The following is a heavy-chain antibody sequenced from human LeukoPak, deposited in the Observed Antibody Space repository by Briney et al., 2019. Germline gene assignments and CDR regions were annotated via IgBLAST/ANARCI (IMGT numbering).Heavy chain of an antibody. J-gene: IGHJ4*02. D-gene: IGHD3-10*01. CDR3: AKALGPYGSGSY. Sequence: GGSLRLSCAASGFTFSDYTMNWVRLAPGKGLEWVSAISGSGGGTYYADSVKGRFTISRDNSKNTLYLQMNSLRAGDTAVYYCAKALGPYGSGSYWGQGTLVTVSS. CDR2: ISGSGGGT. V-gene: IGHV3-23*01. CDR1: GFTFSDYT.